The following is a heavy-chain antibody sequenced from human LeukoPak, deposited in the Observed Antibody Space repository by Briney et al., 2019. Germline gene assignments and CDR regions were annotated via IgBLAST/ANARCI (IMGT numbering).Heavy chain of an antibody. CDR3: AKGYDFWSAVFDY. CDR2: ISGSGGST. V-gene: IGHV3-23*01. D-gene: IGHD3-3*01. Sequence: PGGSLRLSCAASGFTFSSYAMIWVRQAPGKGLEWGSAISGSGGSTYYADSVKGRFTISRDNSKNTLYLQMNSLRAEDTAVYYCAKGYDFWSAVFDYWGQGTLVTVSS. J-gene: IGHJ4*02. CDR1: GFTFSSYA.